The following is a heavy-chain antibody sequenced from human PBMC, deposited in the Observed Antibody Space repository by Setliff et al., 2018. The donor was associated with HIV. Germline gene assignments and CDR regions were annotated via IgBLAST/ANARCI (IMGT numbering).Heavy chain of an antibody. D-gene: IGHD6-25*01. Sequence: SETLSLTCSVSGDSFSSGTYYWGWIRQPPGKGLEWIGSVYYNGHVYYNASLESRVTIAMDTSKNQVSLKLNSVTAADTAVYLCVRHLSAMATVDYWGQGALVTVSS. CDR2: VYYNGHV. V-gene: IGHV4-39*01. J-gene: IGHJ4*02. CDR1: GDSFSSGTYY. CDR3: VRHLSAMATVDY.